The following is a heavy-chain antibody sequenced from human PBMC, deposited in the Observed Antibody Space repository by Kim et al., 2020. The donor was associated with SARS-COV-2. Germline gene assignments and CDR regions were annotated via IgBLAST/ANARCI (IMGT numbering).Heavy chain of an antibody. CDR3: ARAYSSGWTYFDY. Sequence: PGGSLRLSCAASGFTFSSYSMNWVRQAPGKGLEWVSSISSSSSYIYYADSVKGRFTISRDNAKNSLYLQMNSLRAEDTAVYYCARAYSSGWTYFDYWGQGTLVTVSS. J-gene: IGHJ4*02. D-gene: IGHD6-19*01. CDR1: GFTFSSYS. V-gene: IGHV3-21*01. CDR2: ISSSSSYI.